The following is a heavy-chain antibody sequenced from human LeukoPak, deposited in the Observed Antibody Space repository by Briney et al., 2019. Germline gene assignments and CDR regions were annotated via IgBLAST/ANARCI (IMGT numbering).Heavy chain of an antibody. Sequence: SGPTLVKPTQTLTLTCTFSGFSLSTSGVGVGWIRQPPGEALEWLALIYWDDDKRYSPSLKSRLTITKDTSKNQVVLTMTNMDPVDTATYYCAHSTFTTGTVDDAFDIWGQGTMVTVSS. CDR2: IYWDDDK. J-gene: IGHJ3*02. D-gene: IGHD1-1*01. V-gene: IGHV2-5*02. CDR1: GFSLSTSGVG. CDR3: AHSTFTTGTVDDAFDI.